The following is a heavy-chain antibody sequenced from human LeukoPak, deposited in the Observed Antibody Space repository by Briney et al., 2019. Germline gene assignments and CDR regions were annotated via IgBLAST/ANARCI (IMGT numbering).Heavy chain of an antibody. D-gene: IGHD6-13*01. Sequence: SETLSLTCAVYGGSFSGYYWSWIRQPPGKGLEWIGEINDSGSTNHNPSLKSRVTMSVDTSKNQISLKLTYVTAADTAVYYCARGPYSSSWYYYYYYMDVWGKGTTVTVSS. CDR3: ARGPYSSSWYYYYYYMDV. CDR2: INDSGST. CDR1: GGSFSGYY. J-gene: IGHJ6*03. V-gene: IGHV4-34*01.